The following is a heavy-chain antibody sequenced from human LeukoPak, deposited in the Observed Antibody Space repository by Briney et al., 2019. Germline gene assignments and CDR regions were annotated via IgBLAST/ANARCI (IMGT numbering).Heavy chain of an antibody. V-gene: IGHV4-4*09. CDR1: GGPIASYY. CDR2: IYPSGGT. J-gene: IGHJ5*02. CDR3: ARRIVAGATNSHWFDP. D-gene: IGHD2-21*01. Sequence: SETLSLTCTVSGGPIASYYWSWIRLPPGKGLEWIGYIYPSGGTHYNPSLLSRVSMSVDTSKNQFSLKVRSATAADTAVYFCARRIVAGATNSHWFDPWGQGTLVTVSS.